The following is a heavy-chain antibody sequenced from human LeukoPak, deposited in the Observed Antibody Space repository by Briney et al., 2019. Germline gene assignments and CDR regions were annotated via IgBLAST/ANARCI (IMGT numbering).Heavy chain of an antibody. V-gene: IGHV1-2*02. J-gene: IGHJ5*02. D-gene: IGHD6-13*01. CDR3: ARETPRIAARERVEENRNNWFDP. CDR1: GYTFTGYY. CDR2: INPNSGGT. Sequence: ASVKVSCKASGYTFTGYYMHWVRQAPGQGLEWMGWINPNSGGTNYAQKFQGRVTMTRDTSISTAYMELSRLRSDDTAVYYCARETPRIAARERVEENRNNWFDPWGQGTLVTVSS.